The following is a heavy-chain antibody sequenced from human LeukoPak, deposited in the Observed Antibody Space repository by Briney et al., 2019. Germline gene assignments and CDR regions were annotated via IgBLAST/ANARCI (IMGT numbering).Heavy chain of an antibody. V-gene: IGHV4-34*01. CDR2: INHSGST. D-gene: IGHD5-24*01. Sequence: SETLSLTCAVYGGSFSGYYWSWIRQPPGRGLEWIGEINHSGSTNYNPSLKSRVTISVDTSKNQFSLKLSSVTAADTAVYYCARHRSGWLQSSFDYWGQGTRVTVST. CDR3: ARHRSGWLQSSFDY. CDR1: GGSFSGYY. J-gene: IGHJ4*02.